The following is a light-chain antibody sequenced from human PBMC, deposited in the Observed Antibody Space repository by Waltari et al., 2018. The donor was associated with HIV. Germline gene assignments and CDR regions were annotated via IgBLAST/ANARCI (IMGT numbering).Light chain of an antibody. J-gene: IGLJ2*01. CDR1: SSDVGGYNY. CDR2: EVS. Sequence: QSALTQPASVSGSPGQSITISCTGTSSDVGGYNYVSWYQQHPGKAPQPMIYEVSNRPSGVSNRSAGSKSGNTASLTISGLQAEDEADYYCSSYTSSSTLVVFGGGTKLTVL. V-gene: IGLV2-14*01. CDR3: SSYTSSSTLVV.